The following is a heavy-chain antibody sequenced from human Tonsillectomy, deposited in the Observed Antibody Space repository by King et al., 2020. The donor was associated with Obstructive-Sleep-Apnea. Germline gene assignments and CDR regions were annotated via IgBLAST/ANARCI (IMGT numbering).Heavy chain of an antibody. CDR1: GFTFSSYG. J-gene: IGHJ4*02. Sequence: VQLVESGGGVVQPGRSLRLSCAASGFTFSSYGIHWVRQAPGKGLEWVAFIRNDVSSKYSADSVKGRFTIPRDNSKDTLYLRMNNLRAEDTAVYYRAKDRGDYIPDYFEYWGQGTLVTVSS. V-gene: IGHV3-30*02. CDR2: IRNDVSSK. CDR3: AKDRGDYIPDYFEY. D-gene: IGHD4-17*01.